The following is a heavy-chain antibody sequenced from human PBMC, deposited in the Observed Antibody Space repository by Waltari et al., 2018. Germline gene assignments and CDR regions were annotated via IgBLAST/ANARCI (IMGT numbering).Heavy chain of an antibody. V-gene: IGHV1-8*03. D-gene: IGHD2-21*01. CDR2: MNTNSGNT. Sequence: QVQLEQSGAEMVKPGASVRVSCTASGYRFRRSDISWVRQAPGQGLEWVGWMNTNSGNTGYAEKFQGRVTITRNTSINTAYMDLSGLRSEDTAVYYCARGSGDLDIWGQGTMVTVSS. CDR3: ARGSGDLDI. J-gene: IGHJ3*02. CDR1: GYRFRRSD.